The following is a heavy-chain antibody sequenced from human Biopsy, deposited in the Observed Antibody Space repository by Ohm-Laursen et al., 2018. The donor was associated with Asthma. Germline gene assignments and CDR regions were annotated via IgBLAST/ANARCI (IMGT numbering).Heavy chain of an antibody. Sequence: SLRLSCSASGFAVSRDHMFWVRQAPGKGLEWVAVISYDGSSIYYADSVKGRFTISRDNSKNTLSLQMNSLRAEDTAVYYCAKARIHHFYDSSGYYQHDWGQGTLVTVSS. CDR3: AKARIHHFYDSSGYYQHD. CDR2: ISYDGSSI. D-gene: IGHD3-22*01. J-gene: IGHJ4*02. V-gene: IGHV3-30-3*01. CDR1: GFAVSRDH.